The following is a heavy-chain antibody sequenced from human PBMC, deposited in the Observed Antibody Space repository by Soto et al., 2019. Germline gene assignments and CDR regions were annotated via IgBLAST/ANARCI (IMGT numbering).Heavy chain of an antibody. J-gene: IGHJ4*02. D-gene: IGHD2-21*02. CDR2: IKPDGGGE. V-gene: IGHV3-7*03. CDR3: ARVRCTTSDCFHDY. Sequence: PGGSLRLSCAASGFTSSTYWMSWVRQAPGKGLEWVANIKPDGGGEYYMDSVKGRFTISRDNAKNSLYLQMNSLRVEDTAMYYCARVRCTTSDCFHDYWGQGTLVTVSS. CDR1: GFTSSTYW.